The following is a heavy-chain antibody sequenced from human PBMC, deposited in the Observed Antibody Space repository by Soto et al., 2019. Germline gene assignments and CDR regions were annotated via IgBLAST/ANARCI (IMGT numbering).Heavy chain of an antibody. CDR3: AKVGIDGSGSHGIDY. CDR2: ISYDGSDK. Sequence: GESLKISCAASGFTFSSYAMHWVRQAPGKGLEWVALISYDGSDKYYADSVKGRFTISRDNSKNTLYLQMNSLRGEDTAVYYCAKVGIDGSGSHGIDYWGQGTLVTVSS. D-gene: IGHD3-10*01. CDR1: GFTFSSYA. V-gene: IGHV3-30-3*01. J-gene: IGHJ4*02.